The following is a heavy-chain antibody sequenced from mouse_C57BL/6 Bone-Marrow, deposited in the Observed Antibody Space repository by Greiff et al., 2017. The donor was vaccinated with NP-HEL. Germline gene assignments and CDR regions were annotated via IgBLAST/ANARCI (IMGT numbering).Heavy chain of an antibody. D-gene: IGHD3-1*01. CDR2: IDPENGDT. CDR1: GFNIKDDY. CDR3: TTGLPQNFDY. J-gene: IGHJ2*01. Sequence: EVKLEESGAELVRPGASVKLSCTASGFNIKDDYMHWVKQRPEQGLEWIGWIDPENGDTEYASKFQGKATITADTSSNTAYLQLSSLTSEDTAVYYCTTGLPQNFDYWGQGTTLTVSS. V-gene: IGHV14-4*01.